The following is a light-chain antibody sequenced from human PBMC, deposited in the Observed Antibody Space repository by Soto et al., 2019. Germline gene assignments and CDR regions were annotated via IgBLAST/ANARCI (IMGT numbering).Light chain of an antibody. J-gene: IGKJ3*01. CDR1: RSAISSL. CDR3: QLYGDSLFT. Sequence: EIVLTQSPGTLSMSPRDRPSLPCRARRSAISSLLAWYQQKPGQAPKVLIYGATSRATGVPDRFSGSVSGTDFTLTISRLEPEDFAVYYCQLYGDSLFTFGPGTKVDIK. CDR2: GAT. V-gene: IGKV3-20*01.